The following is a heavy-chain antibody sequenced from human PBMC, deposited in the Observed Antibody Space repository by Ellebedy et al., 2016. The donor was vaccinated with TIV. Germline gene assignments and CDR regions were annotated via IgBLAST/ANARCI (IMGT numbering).Heavy chain of an antibody. D-gene: IGHD4-23*01. CDR3: ATTYGGNSFLDY. V-gene: IGHV1-69*04. Sequence: SVKVSCXASGGTFSSYAISWVRQAPGQGLEWMGRIIPILGIANYAQKFQGRVTITADKSTSTAYMELSSLRSEDTAVYYCATTYGGNSFLDYWGQGTLVTVSS. CDR1: GGTFSSYA. J-gene: IGHJ4*02. CDR2: IIPILGIA.